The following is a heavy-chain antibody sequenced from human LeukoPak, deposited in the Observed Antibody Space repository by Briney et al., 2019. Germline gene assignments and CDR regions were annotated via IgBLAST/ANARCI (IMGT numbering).Heavy chain of an antibody. V-gene: IGHV3-30*18. CDR2: ISYDGSNK. Sequence: SGGSLRLSCAASGFTFSSYGMHWVRQAPGKGLEWVAVISYDGSNKYYADSVKGRFTISRDNSKNTLYLQMNSLRAEDTAVYYCAKSRPPYGSGSYLFDYWGQGTLVTAST. CDR3: AKSRPPYGSGSYLFDY. J-gene: IGHJ4*02. D-gene: IGHD3-10*01. CDR1: GFTFSSYG.